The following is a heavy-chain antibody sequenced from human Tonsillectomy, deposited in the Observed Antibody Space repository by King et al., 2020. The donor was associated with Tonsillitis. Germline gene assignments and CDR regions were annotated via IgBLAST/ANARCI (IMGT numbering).Heavy chain of an antibody. V-gene: IGHV1-18*01. CDR3: ARDLGYSSSWYRDY. CDR1: GYTFTSFA. D-gene: IGHD6-13*01. Sequence: QLVQSGTEVRKPGASVKVSCKASGYTFTSFAISWVRQAPGQGLYWMGWFNAYNGDTNCAQRFQGRVTMTTDTSTSTAYMELRSLRSDDTAVYYCARDLGYSSSWYRDYWGQGTLVTVSS. CDR2: FNAYNGDT. J-gene: IGHJ4*02.